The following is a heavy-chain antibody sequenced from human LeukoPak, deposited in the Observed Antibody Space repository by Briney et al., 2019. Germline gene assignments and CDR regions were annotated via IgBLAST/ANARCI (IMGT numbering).Heavy chain of an antibody. J-gene: IGHJ4*02. V-gene: IGHV4-34*01. CDR2: INHSGST. D-gene: IGHD2-2*01. CDR1: GGSFSGYY. Sequence: PSETLSLTCAVYGGSFSGYYWSWIRQPPGKGLEWIGEINHSGSTNYNPSLKSRVTMSVDTSKNQFSLKLSSVTAADTAVYYCARGVLEYCSSASCSTRDDYWGQGTLVTVSS. CDR3: ARGVLEYCSSASCSTRDDY.